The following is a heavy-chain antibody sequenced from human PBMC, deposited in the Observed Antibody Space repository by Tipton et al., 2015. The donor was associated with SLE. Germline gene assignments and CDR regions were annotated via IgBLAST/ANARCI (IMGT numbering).Heavy chain of an antibody. D-gene: IGHD3-3*01. Sequence: TLSLTCTVSGGSISNYYWSWIRQPPGKGLEWIGYIYYSGGTKYNPSLKSRVAISVDTSKNQFSLRLTSVTAADTAVYYCARLEDPFGIFGVPKGWFDPWGQGTLVTVSS. CDR3: ARLEDPFGIFGVPKGWFDP. CDR1: GGSISNYY. V-gene: IGHV4-59*01. J-gene: IGHJ5*02. CDR2: IYYSGGT.